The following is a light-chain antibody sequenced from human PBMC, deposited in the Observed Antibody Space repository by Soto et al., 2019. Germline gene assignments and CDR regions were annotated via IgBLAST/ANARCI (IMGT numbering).Light chain of an antibody. CDR2: DVV. V-gene: IGLV2-14*03. Sequence: SALTQPASVSGSPGQSITISCTGTSSDVDGFNSVSWYQLRPGTAPKLILYDVVDRPSGVSYRFSGSKSGNTASLTISGLQAADEADYFCSSYTSTMTNVFGSGTKVTVL. CDR1: SSDVDGFNS. J-gene: IGLJ1*01. CDR3: SSYTSTMTNV.